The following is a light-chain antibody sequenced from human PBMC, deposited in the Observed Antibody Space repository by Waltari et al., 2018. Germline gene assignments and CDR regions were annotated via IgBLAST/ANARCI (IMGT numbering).Light chain of an antibody. V-gene: IGKV4-1*01. CDR2: WAS. CDR3: QQYYNTPWT. J-gene: IGKJ1*01. CDR1: QSVLFTSNYKHH. Sequence: DIVMTQSPDSLSVALGERATLHCQSSQSVLFTSNYKHHLAWYQQKPGQPPKLLIYWASTRESGVPDRFSGSGSRTDFTLTISSLQADDVAVYYCQQYYNTPWTFGQGTRVEIK.